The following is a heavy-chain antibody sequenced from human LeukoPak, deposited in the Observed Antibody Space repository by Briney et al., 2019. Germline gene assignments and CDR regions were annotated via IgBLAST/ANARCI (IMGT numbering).Heavy chain of an antibody. CDR1: GDSITGYY. Sequence: SETLSLTCSVSGDSITGYYWGWIRQPPGKGLEWIGNIYYTGNTYYNSSLKSRVTMSVDTSKNQFSLKLSSVTAADTAAYYCARVDWSRGFDYWGQGTLVTVSS. CDR2: IYYTGNT. J-gene: IGHJ4*02. CDR3: ARVDWSRGFDY. V-gene: IGHV4-39*07. D-gene: IGHD3-9*01.